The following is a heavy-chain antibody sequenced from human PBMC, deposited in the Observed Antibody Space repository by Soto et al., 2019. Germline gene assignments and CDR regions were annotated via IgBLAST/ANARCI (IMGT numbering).Heavy chain of an antibody. CDR2: ISGSGGST. J-gene: IGHJ3*02. V-gene: IGHV3-23*01. CDR3: AKDLADIVVVVAASFAFDI. D-gene: IGHD2-15*01. Sequence: GGSLRLSCAASGFTFSSYAMSWVRQAPGKGLEWVSAISGSGGSTYYADSVKGRFTISRDNSKNTLYLQMNSLRAEDTTVHYCAKDLADIVVVVAASFAFDIWGQGTMVTVSS. CDR1: GFTFSSYA.